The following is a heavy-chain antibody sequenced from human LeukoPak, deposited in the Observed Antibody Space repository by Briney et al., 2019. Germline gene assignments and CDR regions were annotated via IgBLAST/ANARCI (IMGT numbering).Heavy chain of an antibody. J-gene: IGHJ4*02. D-gene: IGHD6-13*01. CDR3: VKGRISEDGLDF. Sequence: GGSLRLSCAASGFTFSRSAMTWLRQPPGKGLDWVSSLSSSGNTYYADSVKGRFTISRDNSKNMLYLQMNSLRAEDTAVYYCVKGRISEDGLDFWGQGTLVTVSS. CDR2: LSSSGNT. CDR1: GFTFSRSA. V-gene: IGHV3-23*01.